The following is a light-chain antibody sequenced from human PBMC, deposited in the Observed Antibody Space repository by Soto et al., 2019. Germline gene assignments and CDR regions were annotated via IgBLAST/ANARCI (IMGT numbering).Light chain of an antibody. J-gene: IGLJ2*01. CDR2: EVS. Sequence: QSALTQPPSASGSHGQSVTISCTGTSSDIGYYNSVSWYQQHPGKVPKLMIYEVSKRPSGVPARFSGSKSVNTASLTVSGLQAEDEADYYCSSYAGSNNLVFGGGTKLTVL. V-gene: IGLV2-8*01. CDR3: SSYAGSNNLV. CDR1: SSDIGYYNS.